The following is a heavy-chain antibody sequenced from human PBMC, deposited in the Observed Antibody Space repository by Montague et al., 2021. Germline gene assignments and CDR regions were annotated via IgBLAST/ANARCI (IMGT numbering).Heavy chain of an antibody. J-gene: IGHJ5*02. Sequence: SETRSLTCTVSGASITSNIYYWGWIRQSPGKGLEWIGSIYYSGNSFYQPSLKSRITMAVDTSKNQFSLKLSSVTAADTGIYYCARVFSSWYVGWFDPWGQGTLVTVSS. CDR3: ARVFSSWYVGWFDP. CDR1: GASITSNIYY. CDR2: IYYSGNS. V-gene: IGHV4-39*07. D-gene: IGHD6-13*01.